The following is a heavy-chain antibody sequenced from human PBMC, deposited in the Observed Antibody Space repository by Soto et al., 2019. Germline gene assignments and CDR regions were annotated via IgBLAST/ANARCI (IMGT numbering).Heavy chain of an antibody. V-gene: IGHV3-21*01. CDR1: GFTFSSYS. CDR2: ISSSSSYI. CDR3: ARERAGYCSSTSCPFDS. J-gene: IGHJ3*02. Sequence: EVQLVESGGGLVKPGGSLRLSCAASGFTFSSYSMNWVRQAPGKGLEWVSSISSSSSYIYYADSVKGRFTIPRDNAKNSLYLQMNSLRAEDTAVYYCARERAGYCSSTSCPFDSWGQGTMVTVSS. D-gene: IGHD2-2*01.